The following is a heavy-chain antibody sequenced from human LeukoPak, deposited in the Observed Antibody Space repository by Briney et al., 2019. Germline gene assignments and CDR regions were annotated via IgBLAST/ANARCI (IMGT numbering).Heavy chain of an antibody. CDR3: ARLYGGYCSSTSCSHLDY. CDR2: INHSGST. V-gene: IGHV4-34*01. D-gene: IGHD2-2*03. CDR1: GGSFSGYY. Sequence: SETLSLTCAVYGGSFSGYYWSWIRQPPGKGLEWIGEINHSGSTNYNPSLKSRVTISVDTSKNQFSLKLSSVTAADTAVYYCARLYGGYCSSTSCSHLDYWGQGTLVTVSS. J-gene: IGHJ4*02.